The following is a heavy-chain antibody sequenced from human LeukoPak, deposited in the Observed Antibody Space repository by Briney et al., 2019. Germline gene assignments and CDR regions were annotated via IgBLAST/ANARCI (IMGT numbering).Heavy chain of an antibody. CDR3: AKRGIGYCSGGSCLYYFDY. CDR2: ISGSGGST. V-gene: IGHV3-23*01. Sequence: GGSLRLSCAASGFTFSSYAMNWVRQAPGKGLEWVSAISGSGGSTYYADSVKGRFTISRDNSKNTLYLQMNSLRAEDTAVYYCAKRGIGYCSGGSCLYYFDYWGQGTLVTVSS. J-gene: IGHJ4*02. CDR1: GFTFSSYA. D-gene: IGHD2-15*01.